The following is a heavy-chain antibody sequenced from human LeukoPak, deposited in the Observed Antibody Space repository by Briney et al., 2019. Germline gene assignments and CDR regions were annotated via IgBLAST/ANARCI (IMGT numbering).Heavy chain of an antibody. CDR1: GYTFTSYD. CDR2: MNPNSGNT. V-gene: IGHV1-8*01. J-gene: IGHJ6*02. D-gene: IGHD3-10*01. Sequence: ASVKVSCKASGYTFTSYDINWVRQAAGQGLEWMGWMNPNSGNTGYAQKFQGRVTMTRNTSISTAYMELSSLRSEDTAVYYCARDLVRGVSSPYYGMDVWGQGTTVTVSS. CDR3: ARDLVRGVSSPYYGMDV.